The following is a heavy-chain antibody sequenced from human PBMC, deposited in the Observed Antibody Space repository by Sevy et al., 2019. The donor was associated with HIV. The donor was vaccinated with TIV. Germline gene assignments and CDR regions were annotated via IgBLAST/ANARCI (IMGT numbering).Heavy chain of an antibody. J-gene: IGHJ6*02. V-gene: IGHV4-59*01. CDR3: ARAIAAPRGMDV. CDR2: IYYSGIT. D-gene: IGHD6-13*01. CDR1: GDSISSYY. Sequence: SETLSLTCTVSGDSISSYYWSRIRQPPGKGLEWIGYIYYSGITDYNPSLKSRVTISVDTSKNQFSLKLNSVTAADTAVYYCARAIAAPRGMDVWGQGTTVTVSS.